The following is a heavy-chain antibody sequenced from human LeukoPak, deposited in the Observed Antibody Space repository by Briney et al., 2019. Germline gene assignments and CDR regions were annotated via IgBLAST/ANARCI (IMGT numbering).Heavy chain of an antibody. CDR3: ARDQEGFDY. V-gene: IGHV1-46*01. Sequence: ASVKVSCKASGYTFTSNYIHWVRQAPGQGLEWMGMTYPRDGSTSYAQKFQGRVTVTRDTSTSTVHMELSGLRSEDTAVYYCARDQEGFDYWGQGTLVHVSS. CDR2: TYPRDGST. J-gene: IGHJ4*02. CDR1: GYTFTSNY.